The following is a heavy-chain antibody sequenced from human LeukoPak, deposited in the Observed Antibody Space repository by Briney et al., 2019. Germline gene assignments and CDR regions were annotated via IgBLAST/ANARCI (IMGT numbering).Heavy chain of an antibody. Sequence: GASVKVSCKASGYTFTSYAIHWVRQAPGQRLEWMGWIDAGNGNTKYSQEFQGRVTITTDTSTSTAYMELRSLRSDGTAVYYCARGYGEEFDYWGQGTLVTVSS. CDR3: ARGYGEEFDY. CDR1: GYTFTSYA. J-gene: IGHJ4*02. CDR2: IDAGNGNT. V-gene: IGHV1-3*01. D-gene: IGHD4-17*01.